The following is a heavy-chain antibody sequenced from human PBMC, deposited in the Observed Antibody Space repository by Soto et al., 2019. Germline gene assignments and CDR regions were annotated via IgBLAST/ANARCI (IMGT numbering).Heavy chain of an antibody. J-gene: IGHJ6*02. CDR1: GYSFTIYW. V-gene: IGHV5-51*01. CDR3: ARGYCSGGSCYSNYYYYGMDV. Sequence: PGESLKISCKGSGYSFTIYWIGWVRQMPGKGLEWMGIIYPGDSDTRYSPSFQGQVTISADKSISTAYLQWSSLKASDTAMYYCARGYCSGGSCYSNYYYYGMDVWGQGTTVTVSS. D-gene: IGHD2-15*01. CDR2: IYPGDSDT.